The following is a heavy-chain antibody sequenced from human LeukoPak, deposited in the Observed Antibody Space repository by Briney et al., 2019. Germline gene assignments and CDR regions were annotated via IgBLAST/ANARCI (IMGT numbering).Heavy chain of an antibody. J-gene: IGHJ4*02. D-gene: IGHD2-2*01. Sequence: GGSLRLSCAASGFTFSSYGMSWVRQAPGKGLEWVSAISGSGGSTYYADSVKGRFTISRDNSKNTLYLQMSSLRAEDTAVYYCAKSPKDIVVVPAATLPLQDYWGQGTLVTVSS. CDR1: GFTFSSYG. CDR3: AKSPKDIVVVPAATLPLQDY. CDR2: ISGSGGST. V-gene: IGHV3-23*01.